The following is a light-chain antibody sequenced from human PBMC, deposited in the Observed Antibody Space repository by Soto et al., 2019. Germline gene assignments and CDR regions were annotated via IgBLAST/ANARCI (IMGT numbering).Light chain of an antibody. V-gene: IGLV2-8*01. Sequence: QSALTQPPSASGSPGQSVTISCTGTSSDVGSYNYVSWYQQHPGKAPKLIIYEVSKRPSGVPDRFSGSKSDNTASLTVSGLQGEDEAEYYCSSYAGSNNLVVFGGGTKLTVL. J-gene: IGLJ2*01. CDR3: SSYAGSNNLVV. CDR1: SSDVGSYNY. CDR2: EVS.